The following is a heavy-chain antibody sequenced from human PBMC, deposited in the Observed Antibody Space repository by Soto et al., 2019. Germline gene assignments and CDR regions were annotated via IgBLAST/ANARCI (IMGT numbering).Heavy chain of an antibody. V-gene: IGHV3-74*01. CDR3: ARGPRGLYHHDY. CDR2: INMDGSGT. Sequence: EVQLVESGGGLVQPGGSLRLSCAASGFTFSGDWMHWVRQGAGKGLVWVSRINMDGSGTNYADSVKGRFTISRDNAKNTLYLQMNSLRVDDTAVYYCARGPRGLYHHDYWGQGALVTVAS. CDR1: GFTFSGDW. J-gene: IGHJ4*02. D-gene: IGHD2-2*01.